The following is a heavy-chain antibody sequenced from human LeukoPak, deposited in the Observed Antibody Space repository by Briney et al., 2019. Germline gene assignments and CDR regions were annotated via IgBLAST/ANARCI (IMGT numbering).Heavy chain of an antibody. Sequence: PSETLSLTCAVYGGSFSGYYWSWIRQPPGKGLEWIGEINHSGSTNYNPSLKSRVTISVDTSKNQFSPKLSSVTAADTAVYYCALLEAAGDAFDIWGQGTMVTVSS. CDR3: ALLEAAGDAFDI. CDR1: GGSFSGYY. CDR2: INHSGST. V-gene: IGHV4-34*01. D-gene: IGHD2-15*01. J-gene: IGHJ3*02.